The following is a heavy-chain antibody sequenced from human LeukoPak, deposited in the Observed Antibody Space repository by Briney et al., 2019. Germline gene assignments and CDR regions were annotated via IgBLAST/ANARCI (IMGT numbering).Heavy chain of an antibody. V-gene: IGHV4-59*08. CDR1: GVSISSYY. CDR3: ARADYYYGMDV. J-gene: IGHJ6*02. CDR2: IYYSGST. Sequence: PSETLSLTCTVSGVSISSYYWSWIRQPPGKGLEWIGYIYYSGSTNYNPSLKSRVTISVDTSKNQFSLKLSSETAADTAVYYCARADYYYGMDVWGQGTTVTVSS.